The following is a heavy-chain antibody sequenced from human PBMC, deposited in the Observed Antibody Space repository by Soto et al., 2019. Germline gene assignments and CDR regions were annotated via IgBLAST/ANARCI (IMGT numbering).Heavy chain of an antibody. D-gene: IGHD2-21*01. CDR3: ARGNVVAIDY. J-gene: IGHJ4*02. CDR1: GGSISSSNYY. Sequence: SETLSLTCTVSGGSISSSNYYWGWIRQPPGKGLEWIGYIYHSGSTYYNPSLKSRVTISVDRSKNQFSLKLSSVTAADTAVYYCARGNVVAIDYWGQGTLVTVSS. V-gene: IGHV4-39*07. CDR2: IYHSGST.